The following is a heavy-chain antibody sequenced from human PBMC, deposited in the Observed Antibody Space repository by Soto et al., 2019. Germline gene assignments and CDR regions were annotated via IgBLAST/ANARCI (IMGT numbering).Heavy chain of an antibody. Sequence: SETLSLTCTVSGGSISSSSYYWGWIRQPPGKGLEWVGSIYYSGSTYYNPSLKSRVTISVDTSKNQFSLKLSSVTAADTAVYYCARLSYYYGMDVWGQGTTVTVSS. CDR3: ARLSYYYGMDV. V-gene: IGHV4-39*01. CDR2: IYYSGST. CDR1: GGSISSSSYY. J-gene: IGHJ6*02.